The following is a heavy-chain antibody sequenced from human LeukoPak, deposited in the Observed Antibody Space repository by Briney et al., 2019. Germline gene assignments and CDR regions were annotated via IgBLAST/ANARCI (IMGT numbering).Heavy chain of an antibody. J-gene: IGHJ4*02. V-gene: IGHV4-59*01. D-gene: IGHD1-26*01. CDR2: LDNSGTT. Sequence: PSETLSLTCTVSGGSITGYYWGWIRQPPGKGLEWIGHLDNSGTTNYSPSLKSRATISADTSKNQVSLKLNSVTAADTAVYCCARAKEYSGTYDYWGQGTLVTVSS. CDR3: ARAKEYSGTYDY. CDR1: GGSITGYY.